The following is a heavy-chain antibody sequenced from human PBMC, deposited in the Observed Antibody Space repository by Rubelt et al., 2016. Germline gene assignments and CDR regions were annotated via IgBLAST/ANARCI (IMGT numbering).Heavy chain of an antibody. CDR1: GFTVSSNY. J-gene: IGHJ4*02. Sequence: EVQLVESGGGLVQPGGSLRLSCAASGFTVSSNYMSWVRQAPGKGLEWVSVIYGGGSTYYADSVKGRFTISRDNSKNTLYLQMNSLRAEDTAVYYCARDTYGGHDDYWGQGILVTVSS. CDR3: ARDTYGGHDDY. D-gene: IGHD5-12*01. CDR2: IYGGGST. V-gene: IGHV3-66*01.